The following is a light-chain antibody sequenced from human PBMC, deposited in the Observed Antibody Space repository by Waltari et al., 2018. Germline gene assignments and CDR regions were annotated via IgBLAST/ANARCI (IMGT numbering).Light chain of an antibody. J-gene: IGLJ2*01. Sequence: QSALTQPASVSGSPGQSITISCTGTSSDVGGDKYVSWYQQHPGKVPKVMIYEVSNRPSGVSHRFSGSKSGNTASLTISGLQAEDEADYYCSSYRSGSILVFGGGTKVTVL. V-gene: IGLV2-14*01. CDR3: SSYRSGSILV. CDR1: SSDVGGDKY. CDR2: EVS.